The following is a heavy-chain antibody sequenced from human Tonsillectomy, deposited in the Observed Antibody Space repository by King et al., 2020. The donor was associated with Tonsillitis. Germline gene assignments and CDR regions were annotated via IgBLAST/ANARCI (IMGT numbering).Heavy chain of an antibody. CDR3: ARHYYDSSGSHFDY. D-gene: IGHD3-22*01. V-gene: IGHV4-59*08. Sequence: VQLQESGPGLVKPSETLSLTCTVSGGSISSYYWSWIRQPPGKGLEWIGYFYYSGSTNYNPSLKSRVTISVDTSKNQFSLKLSSVTAADTAVYYCARHYYDSSGSHFDYWRQGTLVTVSS. J-gene: IGHJ4*02. CDR2: FYYSGST. CDR1: GGSISSYY.